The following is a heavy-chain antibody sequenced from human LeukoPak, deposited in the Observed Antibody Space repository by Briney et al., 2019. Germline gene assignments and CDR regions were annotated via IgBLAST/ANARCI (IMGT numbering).Heavy chain of an antibody. CDR3: AKVRDGYNH. Sequence: PGGSLRLSCAASGFTFSSYEMNWVRQAPGKGLEWVAVISYDGSNKYYADSVKGRFTISRDNSKNTLYLQMNSLRAEDTAVYYCAKVRDGYNHWGQGTLVTVSS. D-gene: IGHD5-24*01. CDR1: GFTFSSYE. J-gene: IGHJ5*02. V-gene: IGHV3-30*18. CDR2: ISYDGSNK.